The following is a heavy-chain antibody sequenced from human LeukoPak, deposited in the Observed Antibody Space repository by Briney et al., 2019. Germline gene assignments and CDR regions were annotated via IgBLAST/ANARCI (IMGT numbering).Heavy chain of an antibody. Sequence: SVKVSCKASGGAVSSSALSWVRQAPGQGLEWIGGFLLNFNTAEYAQNFQGRLTITADRATKTFYMELSSLRSDDTAVYYCARGVRSGYDYLSWLDPWGQGTLVTVSS. J-gene: IGHJ5*02. CDR1: GGAVSSSA. CDR3: ARGVRSGYDYLSWLDP. V-gene: IGHV1-69*06. D-gene: IGHD5-12*01. CDR2: FLLNFNTA.